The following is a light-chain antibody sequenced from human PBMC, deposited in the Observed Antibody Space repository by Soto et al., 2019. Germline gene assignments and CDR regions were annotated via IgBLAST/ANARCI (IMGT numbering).Light chain of an antibody. CDR2: DVS. CDR3: SSYSGSSFVL. V-gene: IGLV2-14*01. Sequence: QSALTQPASVSGSPGQSITISCTGTTSDVGGYNYVSWYQQHPGKAPKLMIYDVSNWPSGIPSRFSGSKSGNTASLTISGLQAEDEADYYFSSYSGSSFVLFGGGTKLTVL. CDR1: TSDVGGYNY. J-gene: IGLJ2*01.